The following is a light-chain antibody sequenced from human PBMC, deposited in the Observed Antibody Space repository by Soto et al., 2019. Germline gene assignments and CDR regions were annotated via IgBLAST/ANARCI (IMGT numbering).Light chain of an antibody. J-gene: IGKJ4*01. CDR3: QQLNSYSLS. CDR1: QGMSTN. CDR2: AAS. V-gene: IGKV1-9*01. Sequence: IQLAQSPFSLSASVGDSVTITCRASQGMSTNLAWYQQKPGRAPRLLIYAASTLQSGVPSRFSGSGSGTDFTLTISSLQPEDFATYYCQQLNSYSLSFAGGTKVEIK.